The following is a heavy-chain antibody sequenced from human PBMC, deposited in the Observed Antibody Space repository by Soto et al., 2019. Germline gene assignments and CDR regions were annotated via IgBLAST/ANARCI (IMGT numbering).Heavy chain of an antibody. CDR2: INPNSGGT. Sequence: ASVKVSCKASGYTFTGYYMHWVRQAPGQGLEWMGWINPNSGGTNYAQKFQGWVTMTRDTSISTAYMELSRLRSDDTAVYYCARDFNDYGDYAHVMDVCGQGSTVTVSS. V-gene: IGHV1-2*04. D-gene: IGHD4-17*01. CDR1: GYTFTGYY. J-gene: IGHJ6*02. CDR3: ARDFNDYGDYAHVMDV.